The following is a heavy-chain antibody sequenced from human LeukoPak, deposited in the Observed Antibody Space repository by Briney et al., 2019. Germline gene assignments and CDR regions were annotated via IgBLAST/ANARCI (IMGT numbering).Heavy chain of an antibody. D-gene: IGHD5-24*01. CDR2: IKSKSDGGTT. CDR3: TTEAGYNCFDY. CDR1: GFTFSNAW. V-gene: IGHV3-15*01. J-gene: IGHJ4*02. Sequence: GGSLRLSCAASGFTFSNAWMSWVRQTPGKGLEWVGRIKSKSDGGTTDYAAPVKGRFTISRDDSKNTLYLQMNSLKTEDTAVYYCTTEAGYNCFDYWGQGTLVTVSS.